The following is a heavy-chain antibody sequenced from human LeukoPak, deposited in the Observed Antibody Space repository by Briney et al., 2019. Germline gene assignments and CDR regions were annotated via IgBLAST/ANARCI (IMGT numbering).Heavy chain of an antibody. J-gene: IGHJ6*02. Sequence: ASVKVSCKASGYTFTSYGISWVRQAPGQGLEWMGWISAYSGNTNYAQKLQGRVTMTTDTSTSTAYMELRSLRSDDTAVYYCARDGPDGVVAAVPVHYYYYGMDVWGQGTTVTVSS. CDR1: GYTFTSYG. CDR3: ARDGPDGVVAAVPVHYYYYGMDV. CDR2: ISAYSGNT. V-gene: IGHV1-18*01. D-gene: IGHD2-15*01.